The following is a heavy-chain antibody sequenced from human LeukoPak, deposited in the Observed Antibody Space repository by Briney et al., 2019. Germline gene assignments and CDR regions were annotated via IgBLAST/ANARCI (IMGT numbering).Heavy chain of an antibody. Sequence: GGSLRLSCAASGFTFYDYAMHWVRQAPGKGLEWVSGISWNSGSIDYADSVKGRFTISRDNAKNSLYMQINRLRAKDRAWYYFAILSGPQQIAAAGKIWFDHWGQGTLVTVSS. V-gene: IGHV3-9*01. CDR2: ISWNSGSI. D-gene: IGHD6-13*01. CDR3: AILSGPQQIAAAGKIWFDH. CDR1: GFTFYDYA. J-gene: IGHJ5*02.